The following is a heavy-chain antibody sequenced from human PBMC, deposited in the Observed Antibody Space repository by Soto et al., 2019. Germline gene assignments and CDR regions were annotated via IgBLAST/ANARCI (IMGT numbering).Heavy chain of an antibody. CDR3: ARVAAAGSGAESRTYYYGMDV. CDR1: GYTFTGYY. CDR2: INPNSGGT. Sequence: GSSVKVSGKASGYTFTGYYMHSVRQAPGQGLECMGWINPNSGGTNYAQKFQGWVTMTRDTSISTAYIELSRLRSDDTAVYYCARVAAAGSGAESRTYYYGMDVWGQGTTVTVSS. V-gene: IGHV1-2*04. D-gene: IGHD6-13*01. J-gene: IGHJ6*02.